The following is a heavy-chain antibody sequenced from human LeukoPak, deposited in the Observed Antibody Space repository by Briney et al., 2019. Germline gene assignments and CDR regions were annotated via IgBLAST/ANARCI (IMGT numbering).Heavy chain of an antibody. D-gene: IGHD3-9*01. J-gene: IGHJ4*02. CDR2: INAAGDDT. CDR1: GFTLSSFA. CDR3: AKKMTGTGKAFGF. V-gene: IGHV3-23*01. Sequence: PGGSLRLSCAASGFTLSSFAMSWVRQTPGKGLAWVSTINAAGDDTFYSASVKGRFTISRDNSRSTLYLQMNSLRAEDAAVYYCAKKMTGTGKAFGFWGQGTLVTVSS.